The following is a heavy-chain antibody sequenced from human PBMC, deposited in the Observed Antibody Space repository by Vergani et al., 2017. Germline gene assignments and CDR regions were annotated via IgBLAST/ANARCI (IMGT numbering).Heavy chain of an antibody. Sequence: QVQLQESGPGLVKPSQTLSLSCTVSGGPVRTSIGYYWTWIRQPAGKTLEWIGVIFSSGTTNYTPSFKNRVTMSVDTSKNQFSLKLNSVTAADTAVYYCARGSRAEGGSGPDKWGQGTLVTVSS. J-gene: IGHJ4*02. CDR3: ARGSRAEGGSGPDK. CDR2: IFSSGTT. D-gene: IGHD6-13*01. CDR1: GGPVRTSIGYY. V-gene: IGHV4-61*02.